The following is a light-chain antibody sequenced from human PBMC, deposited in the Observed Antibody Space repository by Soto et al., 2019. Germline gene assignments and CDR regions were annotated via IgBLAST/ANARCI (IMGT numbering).Light chain of an antibody. CDR3: QQRSNWPPT. Sequence: QSPDTLSVYKRERATLSCMASQSVSSYLAWYQQKPGQAPRLLIYDASTRASGIPARFSGSGSGTDFTLTISSLEPEDFAVYYCQQRSNWPPTFGQGTRLEIK. CDR1: QSVSSY. J-gene: IGKJ5*01. V-gene: IGKV3-11*01. CDR2: DAS.